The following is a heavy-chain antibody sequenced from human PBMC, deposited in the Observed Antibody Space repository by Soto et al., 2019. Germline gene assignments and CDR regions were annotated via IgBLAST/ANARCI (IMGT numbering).Heavy chain of an antibody. Sequence: PSESLSLTCTVSGGSISSGGYYWSWIRQHPGKGLEWIGYIYYSGSTYYNPSLKSRVTISVDTSKNQFSLKLSSVTAADTAVYYCARDCSSTSCAIVAFDIWGQGTMVTVSS. CDR2: IYYSGST. CDR3: ARDCSSTSCAIVAFDI. CDR1: GGSISSGGYY. J-gene: IGHJ3*02. D-gene: IGHD2-2*01. V-gene: IGHV4-31*03.